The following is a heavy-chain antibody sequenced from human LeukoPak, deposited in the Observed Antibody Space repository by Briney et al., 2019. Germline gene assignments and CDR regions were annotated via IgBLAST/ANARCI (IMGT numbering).Heavy chain of an antibody. D-gene: IGHD3-3*01. CDR2: ISGSSSTI. CDR1: GFTFSSYS. V-gene: IGHV3-48*04. CDR3: AREREYDFWTGYYALDS. Sequence: GGSLRLSCAASGFTFSSYSMNWVRQAPGKGLEWVSYISGSSSTIYYADSVKGRFTISRDNAKNSLYLQMNSLRAEDTAVYYCAREREYDFWTGYYALDSWGQGTLVTVSS. J-gene: IGHJ4*02.